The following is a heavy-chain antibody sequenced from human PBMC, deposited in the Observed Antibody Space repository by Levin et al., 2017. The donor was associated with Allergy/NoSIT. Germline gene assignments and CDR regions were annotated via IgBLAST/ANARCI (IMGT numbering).Heavy chain of an antibody. V-gene: IGHV4-59*01. J-gene: IGHJ4*02. CDR1: GGSISIYY. Sequence: PSETLSLTCTVSGGSISIYYWNWIRQSPGRGLEWIGYISDSGSTNYNPSLKSRVTISVDSSNNQFSLRLSSVTAADTAVYYCARVPSLKYTSSWYFSVWGQGILVTVSS. D-gene: IGHD6-13*01. CDR3: ARVPSLKYTSSWYFSV. CDR2: ISDSGST.